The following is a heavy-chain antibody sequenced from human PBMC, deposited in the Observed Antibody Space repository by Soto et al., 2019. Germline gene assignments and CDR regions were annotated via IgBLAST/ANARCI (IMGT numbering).Heavy chain of an antibody. CDR2: IYSGGST. J-gene: IGHJ4*02. Sequence: GGSLRLSCAASGFTFSSYCMHWVRQAPGKGLEWVAVIYSGGSTFYADSVRGRFTISRDNSKNTVNLQMNSLRAEDTAVYYCARDPWAADYWGQGTLVTVSS. D-gene: IGHD3-16*01. V-gene: IGHV3-66*01. CDR1: GFTFSSYC. CDR3: ARDPWAADY.